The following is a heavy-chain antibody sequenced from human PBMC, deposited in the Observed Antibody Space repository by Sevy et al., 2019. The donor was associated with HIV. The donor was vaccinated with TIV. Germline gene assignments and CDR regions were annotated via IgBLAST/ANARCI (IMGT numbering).Heavy chain of an antibody. CDR3: ASAFSGSNFEY. CDR1: GYTFTGYY. J-gene: IGHJ4*02. CDR2: INPNSGGT. D-gene: IGHD1-26*01. V-gene: IGHV1-2*02. Sequence: ASVKVSCKASGYTFTGYYIYWVRQAPGQGLEWMGWINPNSGGTNYAQKFQGRVTMTRDTSITTAYMELSRLTSDDTAVYYCASAFSGSNFEYWGQGTLVTVSS.